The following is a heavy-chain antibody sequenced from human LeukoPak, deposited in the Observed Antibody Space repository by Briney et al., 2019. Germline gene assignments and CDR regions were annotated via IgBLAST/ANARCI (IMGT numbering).Heavy chain of an antibody. V-gene: IGHV4-39*07. CDR2: IYYSGST. D-gene: IGHD6-13*01. Sequence: KASETLSLTCTVSGGSISTTNYYWAWIRQPPGKGLEWIGNIYYSGSTYYNPSLRSRVTMSLDTSKNQFSLKLSSVTAAETAVYYCAGWGIAAAGTVYWGQGTLVTVSS. J-gene: IGHJ4*02. CDR1: GGSISTTNYY. CDR3: AGWGIAAAGTVY.